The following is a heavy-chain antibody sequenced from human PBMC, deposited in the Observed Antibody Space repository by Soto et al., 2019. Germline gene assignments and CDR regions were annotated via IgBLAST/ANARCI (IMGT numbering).Heavy chain of an antibody. CDR1: GYTLTELS. D-gene: IGHD6-13*01. Sequence: ASVKVSCKVSGYTLTELSMHWVRQAPGKGLEWMGGFDPEDGETIYAQKFQGRVTMTEDTSTDTAYMELSSLRSEDTAVYYCATIVWDSSSSWPYYYYYYMDVRGKGTKVTVSS. CDR2: FDPEDGET. J-gene: IGHJ6*03. V-gene: IGHV1-24*01. CDR3: ATIVWDSSSSWPYYYYYYMDV.